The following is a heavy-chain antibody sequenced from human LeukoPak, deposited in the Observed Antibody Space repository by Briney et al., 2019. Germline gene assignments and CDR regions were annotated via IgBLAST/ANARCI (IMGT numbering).Heavy chain of an antibody. D-gene: IGHD3-10*01. CDR3: ARDAGGSYYDY. CDR2: IFYSGSM. Sequence: PSETLSLTCTVSGGSISSGDYYWTWIRQPPGKGLEWMGYIFYSGSMYYNPSLKSRLTISVDTSKNQFSLKLRSVTAADTAVYYCARDAGGSYYDYWGQGTLVTVSS. V-gene: IGHV4-30-4*01. J-gene: IGHJ4*02. CDR1: GGSISSGDYY.